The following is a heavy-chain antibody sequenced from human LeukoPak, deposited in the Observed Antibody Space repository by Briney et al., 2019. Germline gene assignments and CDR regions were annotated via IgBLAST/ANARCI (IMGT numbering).Heavy chain of an antibody. CDR1: GFTLSSYW. J-gene: IGHJ4*02. V-gene: IGHV3-74*01. CDR3: ARVRVGAYDFGY. CDR2: INPDGSTT. D-gene: IGHD4-17*01. Sequence: GGSLRLSCAASGFTLSSYWMHWVRQVPGKGLVWVSRINPDGSTTTYADSVKGRFTISRDNAKNTLYLQMNSLRAEDTAVYYCARVRVGAYDFGYWGQGTLVTVSS.